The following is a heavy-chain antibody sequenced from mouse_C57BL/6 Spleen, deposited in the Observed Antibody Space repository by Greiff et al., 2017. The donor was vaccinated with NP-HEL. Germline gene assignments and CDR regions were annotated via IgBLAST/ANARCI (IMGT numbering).Heavy chain of an antibody. D-gene: IGHD2-3*01. CDR2: ISGGGGNT. Sequence: EVKLVESGGGLVKPGGSLKLSCAASGFTFSSYPMSWVRQTPEKRLEWVATISGGGGNTYYPDSVKGRFTISRDNAKNTLYLQMSSLRSEDTALYYCARHEGDGYYAMDYWGQGTSVTVSS. J-gene: IGHJ4*01. V-gene: IGHV5-9*01. CDR1: GFTFSSYP. CDR3: ARHEGDGYYAMDY.